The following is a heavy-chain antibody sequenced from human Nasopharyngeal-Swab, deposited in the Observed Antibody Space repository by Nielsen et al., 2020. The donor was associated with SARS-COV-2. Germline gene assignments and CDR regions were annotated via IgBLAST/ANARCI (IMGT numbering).Heavy chain of an antibody. CDR1: GFTFGSYT. J-gene: IGHJ3*02. Sequence: GGSLRLSCEASGFTFGSYTMNWVRQAPGKGLEWVSFISSSGSIAYYADSVKGRFTISRDNANNSLYLQMNSLRADDTAVYYCVRDGALIQLWLLPHALDIGGQGTLVTVSS. CDR3: VRDGALIQLWLLPHALDI. D-gene: IGHD5-18*01. V-gene: IGHV3-48*04. CDR2: ISSSGSIA.